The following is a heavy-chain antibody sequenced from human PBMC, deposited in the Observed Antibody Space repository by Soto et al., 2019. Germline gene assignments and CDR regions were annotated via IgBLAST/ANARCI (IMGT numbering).Heavy chain of an antibody. J-gene: IGHJ4*02. CDR2: IYYSGST. CDR1: GGSISSYY. D-gene: IGHD1-26*01. CDR3: ARQATTTQGSYYFDY. Sequence: SETLSLTCTVSGGSISSYYWSWIRQPPGKGLEWIGYIYYSGSTNYNPSLKSRVTISVDTSKSQFSLKLSSVTAADTAVYYCARQATTTQGSYYFDYWGQGTLVTVSS. V-gene: IGHV4-59*08.